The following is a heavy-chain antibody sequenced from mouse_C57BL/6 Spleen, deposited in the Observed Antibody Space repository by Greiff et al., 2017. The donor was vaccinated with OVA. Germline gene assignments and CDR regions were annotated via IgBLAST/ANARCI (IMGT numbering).Heavy chain of an antibody. CDR1: GFTFSSYS. V-gene: IGHV5-9-1*02. CDR3: TRERAGTVYFDY. D-gene: IGHD3-3*01. Sequence: EVHLVQSGDGLVKPGGSLKLSCAASGFTFSSYSMSWVRQTPEKRLEWVAYISRGGGYIYYADTVKGRFTISRDNARNTLYLQISSLKSEDTAMYYCTRERAGTVYFDYWGQGTTLTVSS. J-gene: IGHJ2*01. CDR2: ISRGGGYI.